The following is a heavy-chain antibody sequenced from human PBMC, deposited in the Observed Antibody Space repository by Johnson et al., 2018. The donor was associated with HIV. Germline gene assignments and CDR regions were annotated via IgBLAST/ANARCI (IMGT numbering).Heavy chain of an antibody. J-gene: IGHJ3*01. CDR3: VREHRADESVDL. V-gene: IGHV3-13*01. CDR2: IGISGNT. D-gene: IGHD1-14*01. Sequence: VQLVESGGGVVQPGRSLRLSCAASGFTFSDYYMNWIRQAPGKGLEWVSGIGISGNTNYPGSVKGRFTISRENVKNFVYLQMNSLTAGDTAVYYCVREHRADESVDLWGQGTMVTVSS. CDR1: GFTFSDYY.